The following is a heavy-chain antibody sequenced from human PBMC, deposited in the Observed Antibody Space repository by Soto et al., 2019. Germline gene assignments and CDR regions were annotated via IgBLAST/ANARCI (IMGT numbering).Heavy chain of an antibody. CDR1: GFTFTNYE. CDR3: ARDLPRTIPDYYYYYGMDV. J-gene: IGHJ6*02. CDR2: ISSSGKTI. D-gene: IGHD2-2*02. Sequence: GGSLRLSCAASGFTFTNYEMNWVRQAPGKGLEWISYISSSGKTISYADSVKGRFTISRDNSKNTLYLQMNSLRAEDTAVYYCARDLPRTIPDYYYYYGMDVWGQGTTVTVSS. V-gene: IGHV3-48*03.